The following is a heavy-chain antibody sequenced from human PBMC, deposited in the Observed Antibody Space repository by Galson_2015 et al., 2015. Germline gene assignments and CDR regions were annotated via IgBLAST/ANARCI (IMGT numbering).Heavy chain of an antibody. D-gene: IGHD3-9*01. V-gene: IGHV3-73*01. J-gene: IGHJ4*02. Sequence: CAASGFIFSGSPIHWVRQASGTVLEWVGRIKSKADSYATAYAASVKGRFTISRDDSKKTAYLQMNSLKTEDTAVYYCTRLTGTYSFDYWGQGTLVTVSS. CDR3: TRLTGTYSFDY. CDR2: IKSKADSYAT. CDR1: GFIFSGSP.